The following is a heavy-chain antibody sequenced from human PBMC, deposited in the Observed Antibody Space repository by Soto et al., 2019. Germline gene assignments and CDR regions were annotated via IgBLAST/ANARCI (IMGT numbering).Heavy chain of an antibody. V-gene: IGHV1-18*01. J-gene: IGHJ5*02. D-gene: IGHD3-10*01. Sequence: ASVKVSCTASGYTFTNYGISWVRQAPGQGLEWMGWISAYNGNTNHAQKLQGRVTMTTDTSTSTAYMELRSLRSDDTAVYYCARGVGSGSYYNQYNWFDPWGQGTLVTVS. CDR2: ISAYNGNT. CDR3: ARGVGSGSYYNQYNWFDP. CDR1: GYTFTNYG.